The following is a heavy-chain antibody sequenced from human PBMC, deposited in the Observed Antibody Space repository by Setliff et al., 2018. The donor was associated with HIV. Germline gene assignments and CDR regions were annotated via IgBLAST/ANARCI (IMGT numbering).Heavy chain of an antibody. CDR2: IYYSGST. CDR3: ARDGIYDYSNYVDAFDI. J-gene: IGHJ3*02. CDR1: GGSISSGGYY. V-gene: IGHV4-31*03. D-gene: IGHD4-4*01. Sequence: PSETLSLTCTVSGGSISSGGYYWSWIRQHPGKGLEYIGYIYYSGSTYYNPSLKRRVTISVDTSKNQFSLRLNSVTAADTAVYYCARDGIYDYSNYVDAFDIWGQGTMVTVSS.